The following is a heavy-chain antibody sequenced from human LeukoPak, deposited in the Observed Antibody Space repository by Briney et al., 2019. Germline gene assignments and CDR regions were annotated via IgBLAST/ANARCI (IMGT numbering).Heavy chain of an antibody. Sequence: PSETLSLTCTVSGGSISSSSYYWGWIRQPPGKGLEWIGSIYYSGSTYYNPSLKSRVTISVDTSKNQFSLKLSSVTAADTAVYYCARDSMAGNFDYWGQGTLVTVSS. CDR1: GGSISSSSYY. CDR2: IYYSGST. CDR3: ARDSMAGNFDY. J-gene: IGHJ4*02. V-gene: IGHV4-39*07. D-gene: IGHD5-24*01.